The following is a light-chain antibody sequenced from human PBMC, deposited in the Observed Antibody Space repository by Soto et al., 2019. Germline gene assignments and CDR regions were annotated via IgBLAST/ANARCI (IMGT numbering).Light chain of an antibody. J-gene: IGKJ2*01. V-gene: IGKV1-39*01. CDR1: QSISSY. CDR3: QQSYSTPDT. CDR2: AAS. Sequence: DIQMTQSASSLSASVGDRVTITCRASQSISSYLNWYQQKPGKAPKLLIYAASSLQSGVPSRFSGSGSGTDFTLTIISLQPEDFATYYCQQSYSTPDTFGQGTKLEIK.